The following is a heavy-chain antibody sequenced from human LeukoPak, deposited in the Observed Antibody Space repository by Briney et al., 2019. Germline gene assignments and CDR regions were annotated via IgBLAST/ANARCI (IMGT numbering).Heavy chain of an antibody. Sequence: SETLSLTCTLSGGSMRSHNWSWIRQPPGGGVEWIGYIYYSGSTNYNPSLKSRVTISADTSKNQFSLKLSSVTAAGTAVYYCARGIMIFGVAQFDSWGQGTLVTVSS. D-gene: IGHD3-3*01. V-gene: IGHV4-59*11. CDR1: GGSMRSHN. J-gene: IGHJ4*02. CDR2: IYYSGST. CDR3: ARGIMIFGVAQFDS.